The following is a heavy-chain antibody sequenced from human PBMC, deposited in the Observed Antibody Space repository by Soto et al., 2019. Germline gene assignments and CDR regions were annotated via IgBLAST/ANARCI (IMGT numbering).Heavy chain of an antibody. CDR3: ARGYGRRRGYTVTTQQQVLDYYYGMDV. CDR2: INHSGST. D-gene: IGHD4-17*01. V-gene: IGHV4-34*01. CDR1: GGSFSGYY. J-gene: IGHJ6*04. Sequence: SDTLSLTCAVYGGSFSGYYWSRIRQPPGKGLEWIGEINHSGSTNYNPSLKSRVTISVETSKNQFSLKLSSVTAADTAVYYCARGYGRRRGYTVTTQQQVLDYYYGMDVWGKGTTVT.